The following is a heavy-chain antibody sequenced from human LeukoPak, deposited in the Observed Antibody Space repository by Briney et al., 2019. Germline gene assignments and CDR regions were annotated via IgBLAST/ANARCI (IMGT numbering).Heavy chain of an antibody. D-gene: IGHD2-2*01. CDR2: IKQDGSEK. V-gene: IGHV3-7*01. CDR1: GFTFSSYW. Sequence: GGSLRLSCAASGFTFSSYWMSWVRQAPGKGPEWVANIKQDGSEKYYVDSVKGRFTISRDNAKNSLYLQMNSLRAEDTAVYYCASGTAAARPFLNWFDPWGQGTLVTVSS. J-gene: IGHJ5*02. CDR3: ASGTAAARPFLNWFDP.